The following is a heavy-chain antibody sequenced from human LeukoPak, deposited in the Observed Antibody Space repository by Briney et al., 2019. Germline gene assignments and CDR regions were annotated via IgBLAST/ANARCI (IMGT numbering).Heavy chain of an antibody. V-gene: IGHV1-2*02. J-gene: IGHJ1*01. CDR3: ARASLASAGTRF. CDR2: INARSGDT. Sequence: GASVKVSCKASGYTFSGYYIHWVRQAPGRGLEWVGWINARSGDTNYAQKSQGRVILTRDTSITTSYMEVISLTSDDTAVYYCARASLASAGTRFWGQGTQVIVSS. CDR1: GYTFSGYY. D-gene: IGHD6-13*01.